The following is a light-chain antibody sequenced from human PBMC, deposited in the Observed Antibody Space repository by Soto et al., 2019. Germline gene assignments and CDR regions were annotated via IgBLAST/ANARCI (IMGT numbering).Light chain of an antibody. V-gene: IGKV3D-20*02. CDR1: QRITSAY. Sequence: EIVLTQSPGTLSLSPGERATLSCRVSQRITSAYLAWYQQKPGQAPRLLIYGASTRATGIPDRFSGSGSGTEFTLTISSLEPEDFAVYYCQQRSNGVGQGTRLEIK. CDR3: QQRSNG. CDR2: GAS. J-gene: IGKJ5*01.